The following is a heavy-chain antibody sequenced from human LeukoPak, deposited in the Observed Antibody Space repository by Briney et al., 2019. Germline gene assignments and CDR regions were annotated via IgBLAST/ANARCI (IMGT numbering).Heavy chain of an antibody. CDR1: GGSFSGYY. CDR2: INHSGST. V-gene: IGHV4-34*01. CDR3: ARGGRYYDSSGYYYFPIWFDP. D-gene: IGHD3-22*01. Sequence: PSETLSLTCAVYGGSFSGYYWSWIRQPPGKGLEWIGEINHSGSTNYNPSLKSRVTISVDTSKNQFSLKLSSVTAADTAVYYCARGGRYYDSSGYYYFPIWFDPWGQGTLVTVSS. J-gene: IGHJ5*02.